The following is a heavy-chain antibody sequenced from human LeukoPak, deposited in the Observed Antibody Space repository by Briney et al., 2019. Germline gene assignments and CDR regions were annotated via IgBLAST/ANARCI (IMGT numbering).Heavy chain of an antibody. J-gene: IGHJ4*02. Sequence: GESLKISCEASGYNFSSNWIAWVRQMPGKGLEWVGNIYPGDSDIRYSPSFQGQVTVSADRSSSTAYLQWSSLKASDTAMFYCARTPNNSPFDYVSWGQGTLVTVSS. V-gene: IGHV5-51*01. D-gene: IGHD3-16*01. CDR1: GYNFSSNW. CDR2: IYPGDSDI. CDR3: ARTPNNSPFDYVS.